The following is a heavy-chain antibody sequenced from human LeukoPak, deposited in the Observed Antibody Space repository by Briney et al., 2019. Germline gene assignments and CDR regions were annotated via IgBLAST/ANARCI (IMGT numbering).Heavy chain of an antibody. D-gene: IGHD3-22*01. Sequence: PGGSLRLSCAASGVTFSSYAVSWVRQAPGKGLEWGSAISGSGGSTYYADSVKGRFTISRDNSKNTLYLQMNSLRAADTAVYYCAKDRPYYDSSGYSPLCDAFDIWGQGTMVTVSS. CDR3: AKDRPYYDSSGYSPLCDAFDI. CDR1: GVTFSSYA. J-gene: IGHJ3*02. V-gene: IGHV3-23*01. CDR2: ISGSGGST.